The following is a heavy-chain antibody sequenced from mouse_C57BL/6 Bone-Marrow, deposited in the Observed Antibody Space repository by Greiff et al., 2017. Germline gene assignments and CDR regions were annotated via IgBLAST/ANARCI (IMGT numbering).Heavy chain of an antibody. CDR3: ATRRDYGSRYFDV. Sequence: VQLKESGAELVRPGASVKLSCKASGYTFTDYYINWVKQRPGQGLEWIARIYPGSGNTYYNEKFKGKATLTAEKSSSTAYMQLSSLTSEDSAVYFCATRRDYGSRYFDVWGTGTTVTVSS. CDR1: GYTFTDYY. V-gene: IGHV1-76*01. CDR2: IYPGSGNT. J-gene: IGHJ1*03. D-gene: IGHD1-1*01.